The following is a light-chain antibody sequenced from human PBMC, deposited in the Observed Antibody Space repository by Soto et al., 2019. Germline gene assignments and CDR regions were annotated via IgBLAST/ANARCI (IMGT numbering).Light chain of an antibody. CDR2: GAS. V-gene: IGKV3-20*01. CDR3: QQYGSSPRT. CDR1: QSVSSSY. Sequence: EIVLTQSPGTLSLSPGERATLSCRASQSVSSSYLAWYQQKPGQAPRLLIYGASSRATGIPDRVSGSGSGTDFTLTIIRLEPEDFAVYYCQQYGSSPRTFGQGTKVDIK. J-gene: IGKJ1*01.